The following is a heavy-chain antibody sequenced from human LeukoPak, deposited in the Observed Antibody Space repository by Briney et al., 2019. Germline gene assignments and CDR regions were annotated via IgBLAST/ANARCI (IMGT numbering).Heavy chain of an antibody. Sequence: SETLSLTCAVSGGSISSGGYSWSWIRQPPGKGLEWIGYIYYSGSTNYNPSLKSRVTISVDTSKNQFSLKLSSVTAADTAVYYCARAASWDDFWSGFSYWGQGTLVTVSS. CDR2: IYYSGST. V-gene: IGHV4-61*08. J-gene: IGHJ4*02. CDR1: GGSISSGGYS. CDR3: ARAASWDDFWSGFSY. D-gene: IGHD3-3*01.